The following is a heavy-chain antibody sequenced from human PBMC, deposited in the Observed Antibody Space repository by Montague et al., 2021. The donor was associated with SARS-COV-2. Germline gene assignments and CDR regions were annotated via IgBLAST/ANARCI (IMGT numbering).Heavy chain of an antibody. Sequence: PALVKPTETLTLTCTFSGFSLSTSGVGVGWIRQPPGKALEWLALXYWDDDKRSSPSLKSRLTITKDTSKNQVVLTMTNMDPVDTATYYCAHRRPLYYYDSSLSTFDYWGQGTLVTVSS. CDR1: GFSLSTSGVG. CDR2: XYWDDDK. CDR3: AHRRPLYYYDSSLSTFDY. D-gene: IGHD3-22*01. V-gene: IGHV2-5*02. J-gene: IGHJ4*02.